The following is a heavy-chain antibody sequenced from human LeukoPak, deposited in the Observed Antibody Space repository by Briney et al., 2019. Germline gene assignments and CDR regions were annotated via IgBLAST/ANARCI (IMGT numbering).Heavy chain of an antibody. CDR1: GDSTSRYY. D-gene: IGHD6-13*01. J-gene: IGHJ4*02. V-gene: IGHV4-59*08. CDR2: IFYSGIV. Sequence: SETLSLTCTVSGDSTSRYYWSWIRQPPGKGLEFLGYIFYSGIVNYNPSLKSRVTMSVDTSKSQFSLKLSSVTAADTAVYYCATIAAAGTLHFDYWGQGALVTVSS. CDR3: ATIAAAGTLHFDY.